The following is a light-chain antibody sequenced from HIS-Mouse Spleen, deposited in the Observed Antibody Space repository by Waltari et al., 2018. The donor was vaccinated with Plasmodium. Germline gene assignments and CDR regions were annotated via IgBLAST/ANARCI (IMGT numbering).Light chain of an antibody. Sequence: SYELTQPPPVSVSPGQTARLTCPGDALPTQYPYCYQQKPGQAPVLVIYKDSERPSGIPGRFSGSSSGTTVTLTISGVQAEDEADYYCQSADSSGTPNWVFGGGTKLTVL. CDR3: QSADSSGTPNWV. CDR2: KDS. J-gene: IGLJ3*02. CDR1: ALPTQY. V-gene: IGLV3-25*03.